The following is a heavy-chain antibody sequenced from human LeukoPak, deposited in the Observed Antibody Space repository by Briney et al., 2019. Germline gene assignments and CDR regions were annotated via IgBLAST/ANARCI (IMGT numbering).Heavy chain of an antibody. Sequence: GGSLRLSSAAPGFTFSSYGMRWVRQAPGKGLEWVAVISYDGSNKYYADSVKGRFTISRDNAKNSLYLQMNSLRAEDTAVYYCARSQDYGDLDYWGQGTLVTVSS. CDR1: GFTFSSYG. D-gene: IGHD4-17*01. CDR2: ISYDGSNK. J-gene: IGHJ4*02. V-gene: IGHV3-30*03. CDR3: ARSQDYGDLDY.